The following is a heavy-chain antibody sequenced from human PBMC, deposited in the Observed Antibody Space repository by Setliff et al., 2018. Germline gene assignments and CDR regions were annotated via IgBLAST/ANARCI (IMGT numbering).Heavy chain of an antibody. CDR2: IYYSGST. CDR3: ARGYSSGWGYYYYYYMDV. J-gene: IGHJ6*03. D-gene: IGHD6-19*01. CDR1: GGSINSGGYY. Sequence: PSETLSLTCTVSGGSINSGGYYWSWIRQHPGKGLEWIGYIYYSGSTDYNPSLKSRVTILVDTSKNQFSLKLSSVTAADTAVYYCARGYSSGWGYYYYYYMDVWGKGTTVTVSS. V-gene: IGHV4-31*03.